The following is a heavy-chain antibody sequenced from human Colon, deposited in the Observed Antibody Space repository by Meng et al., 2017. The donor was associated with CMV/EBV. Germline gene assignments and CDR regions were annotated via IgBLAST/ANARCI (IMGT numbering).Heavy chain of an antibody. Sequence: LRQESGPGLVNPSETLSLTCTGSDVSIKTTSYYWGWIRQPPGKGLEWIGSVYYNDSTYYNPSLKSRVTISIDTSNNQFSLKLTSVTAADTAVYFCARDWFVGATYNWFDPWGQGTLVTVSS. CDR1: DVSIKTTSYY. D-gene: IGHD1-26*01. CDR3: ARDWFVGATYNWFDP. CDR2: VYYNDST. J-gene: IGHJ5*02. V-gene: IGHV4-39*07.